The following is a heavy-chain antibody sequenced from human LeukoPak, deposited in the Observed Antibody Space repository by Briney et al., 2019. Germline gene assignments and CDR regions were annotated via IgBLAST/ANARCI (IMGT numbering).Heavy chain of an antibody. D-gene: IGHD3-3*01. J-gene: IGHJ6*04. CDR1: GFTFSNYG. CDR2: IRFDGSNK. Sequence: GGSLRLSCAASGFTFSNYGMHWVRQAPGKGLEWVAFIRFDGSNKEYADSVKGRFTISRDNSKNTVDLQMNSLRTEDRAVYYCVKTPVYDFWMDVWGKGTTVTVSS. CDR3: VKTPVYDFWMDV. V-gene: IGHV3-30*02.